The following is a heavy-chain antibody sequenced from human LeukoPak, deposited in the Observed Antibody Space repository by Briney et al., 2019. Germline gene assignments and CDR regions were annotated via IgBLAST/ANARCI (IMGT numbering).Heavy chain of an antibody. CDR2: ISGTGGST. V-gene: IGHV3-23*01. CDR3: AKDYEPLVGVHRWGDWFDP. D-gene: IGHD1-26*01. J-gene: IGHJ5*02. Sequence: GGSLRLSCAAPGFTFSTYAMTWVRQAPGKGLEWVSLISGTGGSTYYANSVKGRFTISRDNSKNTLYLQMNSLRAEDTAVYYCAKDYEPLVGVHRWGDWFDPWGQGTLVTVSS. CDR1: GFTFSTYA.